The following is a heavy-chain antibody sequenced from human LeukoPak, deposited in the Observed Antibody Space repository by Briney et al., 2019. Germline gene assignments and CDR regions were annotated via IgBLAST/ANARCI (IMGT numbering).Heavy chain of an antibody. CDR3: ARDLVAPVPGY. J-gene: IGHJ4*02. D-gene: IGHD2-21*01. CDR2: ISSSSSYI. Sequence: GGSLRLSCAASGFTFSSYSMNWVRQAPGKGLEWVSSISSSSSYIYYADSVKGRFTVSRDNSKNTLYLQMNSLRAEDTAVYYCARDLVAPVPGYWGQGTLVTVSS. V-gene: IGHV3-21*01. CDR1: GFTFSSYS.